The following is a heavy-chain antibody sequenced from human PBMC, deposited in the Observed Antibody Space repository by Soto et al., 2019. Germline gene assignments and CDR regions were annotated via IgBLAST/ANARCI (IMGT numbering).Heavy chain of an antibody. CDR3: ATYCSSTSCRSY. CDR1: GFPFSSYW. J-gene: IGHJ4*02. Sequence: GGSLRLSCAASGFPFSSYWMSWVRQAPGKGLEWVANIKQDGTERYYVDSVKGRFTISRDNARNSLYLQMDSLRVEDTAVYYCATYCSSTSCRSYWGQGTLVTVSS. CDR2: IKQDGTER. V-gene: IGHV3-7*05. D-gene: IGHD2-2*01.